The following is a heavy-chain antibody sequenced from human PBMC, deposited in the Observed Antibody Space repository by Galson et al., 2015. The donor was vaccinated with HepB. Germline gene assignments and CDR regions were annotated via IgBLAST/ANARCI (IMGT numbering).Heavy chain of an antibody. J-gene: IGHJ4*02. Sequence: SLRLSCAASGFTFSSFPMHWVRQAPEKGLEYVSAIGSNGDNTFYADSVKGRFTISRDNSKNTVYLQMRSLRVDDTAVYFCVKDRGLVGATVGGHWGPGILVTVSS. CDR1: GFTFSSFP. D-gene: IGHD1-26*01. CDR3: VKDRGLVGATVGGH. CDR2: IGSNGDNT. V-gene: IGHV3-64D*06.